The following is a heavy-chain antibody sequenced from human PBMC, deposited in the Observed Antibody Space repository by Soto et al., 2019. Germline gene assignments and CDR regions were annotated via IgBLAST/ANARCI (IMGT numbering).Heavy chain of an antibody. Sequence: GESLKISCKGSGYSFTSYCIGWVRQMPGKGLEWMGIIYPGDSDTRYSPSFQGQVTISADKSISTAYLQWSSLKASDTAMYYCARTIYCSGGSCSYYMDVWGKGTTVTVSS. J-gene: IGHJ6*03. D-gene: IGHD2-15*01. CDR3: ARTIYCSGGSCSYYMDV. CDR2: IYPGDSDT. CDR1: GYSFTSYC. V-gene: IGHV5-51*01.